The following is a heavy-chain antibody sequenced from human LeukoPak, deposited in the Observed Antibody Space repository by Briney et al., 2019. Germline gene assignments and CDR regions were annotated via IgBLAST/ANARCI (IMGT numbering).Heavy chain of an antibody. CDR3: ASSGSYYYYYYMDV. J-gene: IGHJ6*03. V-gene: IGHV3-7*01. CDR1: GFTFSTYS. Sequence: PGGSLRLSCAASGFTFSTYSMNWVRQAPGKGLEWVANIKQDGSEKYYVDSVKGRFTISRDNAKNSLYLQMNSLRAEDTAVYYCASSGSYYYYYYMDVWGKGTTVTVSS. D-gene: IGHD3-10*01. CDR2: IKQDGSEK.